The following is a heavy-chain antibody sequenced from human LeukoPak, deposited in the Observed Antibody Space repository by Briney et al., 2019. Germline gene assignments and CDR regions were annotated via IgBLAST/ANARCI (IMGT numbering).Heavy chain of an antibody. D-gene: IGHD3-22*01. Sequence: KASETLSLTCTVSGYSINSGYYWGWIRQPPGKGLEWIGSIYHSGSTYYNPSLKSRVTISVDTSKNQFSLNLISVTAADTAVYYCARDTYYYDSSGYYFYYFDSWGQGTPVTVSS. CDR2: IYHSGST. V-gene: IGHV4-38-2*02. CDR3: ARDTYYYDSSGYYFYYFDS. CDR1: GYSINSGYY. J-gene: IGHJ4*02.